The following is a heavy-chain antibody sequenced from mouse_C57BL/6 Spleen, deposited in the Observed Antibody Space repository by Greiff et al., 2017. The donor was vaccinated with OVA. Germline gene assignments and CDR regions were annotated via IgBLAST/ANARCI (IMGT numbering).Heavy chain of an antibody. CDR2: ISSGGSTI. CDR3: AREGPYAMDY. J-gene: IGHJ4*01. CDR1: GFTFSDYG. V-gene: IGHV5-17*01. Sequence: EVQLVESGGGLVKPGGSLKLSCAASGFTFSDYGMHWVRQAPEKGLEWVAYISSGGSTIYYADTVKGRFTISRDNAKNTLFLQMTSLRSEDTAMYYCAREGPYAMDYWGQGTSVTVSS.